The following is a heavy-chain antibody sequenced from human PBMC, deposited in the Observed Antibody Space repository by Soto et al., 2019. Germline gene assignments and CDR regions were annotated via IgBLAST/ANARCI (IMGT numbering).Heavy chain of an antibody. CDR1: GGSISSYY. CDR2: IYYSGST. D-gene: IGHD4-4*01. V-gene: IGHV4-59*01. J-gene: IGHJ4*02. CDR3: ARGRGSNLFDY. Sequence: QVQLQESGPGLVKPSETLSLTCTVSGGSISSYYWSWIRQPPGKGLEWIGYIYYSGSTNYNPSLKSRVTISVDTSKNQFSLKLSSVTAADTAVYYCARGRGSNLFDYWGQGTLVTVSS.